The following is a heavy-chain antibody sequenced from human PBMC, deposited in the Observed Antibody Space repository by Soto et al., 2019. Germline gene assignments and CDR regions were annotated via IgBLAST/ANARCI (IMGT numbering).Heavy chain of an antibody. J-gene: IGHJ5*02. CDR1: GFTFSSYS. Sequence: GGSLRLSCAASGFTFSSYSMNWVRQAPGRGLEWVSSISSSSAYIYYADSVKGRFTISRDNAKDSLYLQMNSRRAEDTAVYYCARALRDSWFDPWGHGTLVTVSS. D-gene: IGHD2-21*02. CDR2: ISSSSAYI. V-gene: IGHV3-21*01. CDR3: ARALRDSWFDP.